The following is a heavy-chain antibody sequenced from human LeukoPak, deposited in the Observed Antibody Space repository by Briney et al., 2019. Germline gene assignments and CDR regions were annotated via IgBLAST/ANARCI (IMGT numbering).Heavy chain of an antibody. CDR1: GFTFSSYA. J-gene: IGHJ4*02. D-gene: IGHD3-9*01. Sequence: PGGSLRLPCAASGFTFSSYAMSWVRQAPGKGLEWVSAISGSGGSTYYADSVKGRFTISRDNSKNTLYLQMNSLRAEDTAVYYCAKPVVGYDILTGPLDWGQGTLVTVSS. CDR3: AKPVVGYDILTGPLD. CDR2: ISGSGGST. V-gene: IGHV3-23*01.